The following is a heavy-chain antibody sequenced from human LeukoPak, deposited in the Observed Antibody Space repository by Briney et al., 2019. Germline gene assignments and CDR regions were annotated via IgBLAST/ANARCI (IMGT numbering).Heavy chain of an antibody. D-gene: IGHD2-15*01. CDR2: INHSGST. CDR3: ARGLRQVVAAPIYYYYSTDV. CDR1: GGSFSGYY. V-gene: IGHV4-34*01. J-gene: IGHJ6*04. Sequence: PSETLSLTCAVYGGSFSGYYRSWIRQPPGKGLEWIGEINHSGSTNYNPSLKSRVTISVDTSKTQFSLKLSSVTAADTAVYYCARGLRQVVAAPIYYYYSTDVWGKGTTVTVSS.